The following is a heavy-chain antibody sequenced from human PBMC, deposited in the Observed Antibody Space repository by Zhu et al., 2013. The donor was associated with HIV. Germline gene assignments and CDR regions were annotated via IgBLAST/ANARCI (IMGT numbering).Heavy chain of an antibody. J-gene: IGHJ4*02. CDR3: ARAPGGNPPHFDY. CDR1: GFTFSSYS. CDR2: ISSSSSYI. Sequence: VQLVESGGGLVKPGGSLRLSCAASGFTFSSYSMNWVRQAPGKGLEWVSSISSSSSYIYYADSVKGRFTISRDNAKNSLYLQMNSLRAEDTAVYYCARAPGGNPPHFDYWAREPWSPSPQ. D-gene: IGHD2-15*01. V-gene: IGHV3-21*01.